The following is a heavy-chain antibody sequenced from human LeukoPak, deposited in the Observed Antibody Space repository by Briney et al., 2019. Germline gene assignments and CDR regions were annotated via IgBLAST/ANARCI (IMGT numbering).Heavy chain of an antibody. CDR3: ARDGTAAGLYFDL. V-gene: IGHV3-7*01. D-gene: IGHD6-13*01. CDR2: IKQDGSDK. CDR1: GFTFSDYW. J-gene: IGHJ4*01. Sequence: GGSLRLSCAVSGFTFSDYWMNWVRQAPGKGLEWVASIKQDGSDKSYVDSVKGRFTISRDNAKNSLYLQMSSLKVEDTAVYYCARDGTAAGLYFDLWGQGTLVTVSS.